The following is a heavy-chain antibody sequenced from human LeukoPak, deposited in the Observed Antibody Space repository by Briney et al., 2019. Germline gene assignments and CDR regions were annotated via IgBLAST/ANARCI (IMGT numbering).Heavy chain of an antibody. CDR1: GYTFTGYY. CDR2: INPNTGDT. CDR3: VSKGDGFCSSSRCQGAFDY. V-gene: IGHV1-2*02. J-gene: IGHJ3*01. D-gene: IGHD2-2*01. Sequence: ASVKVSCKASGYTFTGYYMHWVRQAPGQGLEWMGWINPNTGDTKFAQNFQDRVTMTWDTSVSTAYMELSSLTSDDTAVYYCVSKGDGFCSSSRCQGAFDYWGQGSMVTVSS.